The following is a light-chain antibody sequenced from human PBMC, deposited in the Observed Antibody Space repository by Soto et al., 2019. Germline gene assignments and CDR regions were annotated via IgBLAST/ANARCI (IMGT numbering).Light chain of an antibody. CDR1: SSDVGGYNY. V-gene: IGLV2-14*01. J-gene: IGLJ1*01. CDR2: EVS. Sequence: QSVLTQPASMSGSPGQSITISSNGTSSDVGGYNYVSWYQQHPGKAPKLMIYEVSNRPSGVSNRFSGSKSGNTASLTISGLQAEDEADYYCSSYTSSSTLVFGTGTKVTVL. CDR3: SSYTSSSTLV.